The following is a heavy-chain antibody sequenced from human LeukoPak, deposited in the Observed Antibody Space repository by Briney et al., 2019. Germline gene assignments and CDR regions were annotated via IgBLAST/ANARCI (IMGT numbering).Heavy chain of an antibody. CDR2: ISSGSDHI. D-gene: IGHD6-6*01. V-gene: IGHV3-21*01. J-gene: IGHJ4*02. CDR3: ARNDYASSSGYDF. Sequence: GGSLRLSCTASGFTFIDYAMSWFRQAPGKGLEWVSSISSGSDHIYYADSVKGRFTISRDNAKNSLYLQMDSLRAEDTAVFFCARNDYASSSGYDFWSQGTLVTVSS. CDR1: GFTFIDYA.